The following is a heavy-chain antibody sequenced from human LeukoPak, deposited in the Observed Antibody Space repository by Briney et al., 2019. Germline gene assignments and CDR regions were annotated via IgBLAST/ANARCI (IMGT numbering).Heavy chain of an antibody. CDR3: AREGVGGNWFDP. CDR1: GGSISSYY. Sequence: SETPSLTCTVSGGSISSYYWGSIRQPPGKGLECIGYIYYSGSTNYNPSLKSRVTISVDTSKNQFSLKLSSVTAADTAVYYCAREGVGGNWFDPWGQGTLVTVSS. D-gene: IGHD3-10*01. V-gene: IGHV4-59*12. CDR2: IYYSGST. J-gene: IGHJ5*02.